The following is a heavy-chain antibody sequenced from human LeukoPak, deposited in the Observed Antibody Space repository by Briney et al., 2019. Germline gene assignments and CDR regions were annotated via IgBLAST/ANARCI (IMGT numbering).Heavy chain of an antibody. CDR3: ARDDFGGSGSYYEDV. CDR2: IYSGGST. CDR1: GFTVSSNY. Sequence: GGSLRLSCAASGFTVSSNYMSWVRQAPGKGLEWVSVIYSGGSTYYADSVKGRFTISRDNSKNTLYLQMNSLRAEDTAVYYCARDDFGGSGSYYEDVWGKGTTVTVSS. V-gene: IGHV3-66*02. J-gene: IGHJ6*04. D-gene: IGHD3-10*01.